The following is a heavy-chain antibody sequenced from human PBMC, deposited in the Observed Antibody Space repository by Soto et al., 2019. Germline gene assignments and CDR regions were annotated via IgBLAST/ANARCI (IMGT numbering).Heavy chain of an antibody. CDR2: IYYSGST. CDR3: ATMTTLTTSAFDI. CDR1: GGSISSGGYS. J-gene: IGHJ3*02. Sequence: PSETLSLTCAVSGGSISSGGYSWSWIRQPPGKGLEWIGYIYYSGSTYYNPSPKSRVTISVDRSKNQFSLKLSSVTAADTAVYYCATMTTLTTSAFDIWGQGTMVTVSS. D-gene: IGHD4-4*01. V-gene: IGHV4-30-2*01.